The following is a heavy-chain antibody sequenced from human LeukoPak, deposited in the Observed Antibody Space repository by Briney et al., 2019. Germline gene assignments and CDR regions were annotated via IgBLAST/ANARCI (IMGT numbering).Heavy chain of an antibody. CDR2: ISYDGSNK. J-gene: IGHJ3*02. Sequence: GGSLRLSCAASGFTFSPYAMHWVRQAPGKGLEWVAVISYDGSNKYYADSVKGRFTLAGDKSKDTLYLQMNSLRPEDTAVYYCAGGPGPIAGAKNPFDIWGQGTMVTVSS. V-gene: IGHV3-30*01. CDR3: AGGPGPIAGAKNPFDI. CDR1: GFTFSPYA. D-gene: IGHD1-26*01.